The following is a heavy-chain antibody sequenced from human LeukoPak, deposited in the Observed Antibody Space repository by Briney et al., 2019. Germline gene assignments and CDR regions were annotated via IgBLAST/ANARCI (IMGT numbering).Heavy chain of an antibody. V-gene: IGHV1-18*01. Sequence: GASVKVSCKSSGYTFTRYGISWVRQAPGQGLEWMGWISGYNGDTNYAQKLQGRVTMTTDTSTSTAYMELRSLRSDDTAVYYCARDRGIAAAGTSDYWGQGTLVTVSS. J-gene: IGHJ4*02. CDR1: GYTFTRYG. CDR3: ARDRGIAAAGTSDY. CDR2: ISGYNGDT. D-gene: IGHD6-13*01.